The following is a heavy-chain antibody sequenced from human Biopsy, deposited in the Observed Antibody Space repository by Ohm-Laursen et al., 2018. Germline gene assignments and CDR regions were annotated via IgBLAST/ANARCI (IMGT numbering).Heavy chain of an antibody. CDR3: ARHSLDDFWNGAHYYFDY. Sequence: SQTLSLTCEVYGKTFSDYYWSWIRQPPGKGLEWIGQINQSGRTNYNPSLKSRVNISADKSNNQFSLKLTSVTSADTAVYYCARHSLDDFWNGAHYYFDYWGLGTLVTVSS. V-gene: IGHV4-34*01. J-gene: IGHJ4*02. CDR2: INQSGRT. CDR1: GKTFSDYY. D-gene: IGHD3-3*01.